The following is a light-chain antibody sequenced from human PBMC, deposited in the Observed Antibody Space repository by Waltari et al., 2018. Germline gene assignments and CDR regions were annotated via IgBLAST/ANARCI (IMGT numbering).Light chain of an antibody. J-gene: IGLJ2*01. CDR3: QSYDNNLSGSGI. V-gene: IGLV1-40*01. CDR1: SSPTRAGSD. CDR2: GNS. Sequence: QSVLTQPPPVSGPPGQRVTIPCTGSSSPTRAGSDVPWYQQLPGTAPKLLIYGNSNRPSGVPDRFSGSKSGTSASLDIAGLQAEDEADYYCQSYDNNLSGSGIFGGGTKLTVL.